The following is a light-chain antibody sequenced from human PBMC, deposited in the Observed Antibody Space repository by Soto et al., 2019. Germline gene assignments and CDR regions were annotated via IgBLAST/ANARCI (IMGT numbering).Light chain of an antibody. CDR2: DAS. V-gene: IGKV1-39*01. Sequence: DIQMPQSPSSLSASVGNRVTITCQASQDIATYLNWYQQKPGKAPNLLIYDASSLQSGVPSRFSGSGSGTDFTLTISSLQPEDFATYYCQQSYITSITFGQGTRLEIK. CDR1: QDIATY. CDR3: QQSYITSIT. J-gene: IGKJ5*01.